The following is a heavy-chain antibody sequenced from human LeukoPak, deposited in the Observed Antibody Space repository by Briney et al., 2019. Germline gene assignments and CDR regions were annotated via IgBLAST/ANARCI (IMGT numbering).Heavy chain of an antibody. V-gene: IGHV3-7*01. J-gene: IGHJ4*02. CDR2: IKQDGSEK. CDR1: GFTFSSYW. Sequence: GGSLRLSCAASGFTFSSYWMSWVRQAPGKGLEWVANIKQDGSEKYYVDSVKGRFTISRDNSKNTLYLQMNSLRAEDTAVYYCAKDGTYYYDGSGTNFDYWGQGTLVTVSS. CDR3: AKDGTYYYDGSGTNFDY. D-gene: IGHD3-22*01.